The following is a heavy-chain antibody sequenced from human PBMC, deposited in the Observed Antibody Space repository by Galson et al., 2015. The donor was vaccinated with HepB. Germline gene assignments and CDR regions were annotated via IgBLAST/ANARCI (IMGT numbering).Heavy chain of an antibody. CDR1: GFTFSSYG. D-gene: IGHD6-19*01. J-gene: IGHJ3*02. V-gene: IGHV3-33*08. CDR3: ARDPKAGTEVPSAFDI. CDR2: IWYDGSNK. Sequence: SLRLSCAASGFTFSSYGMHWVRQAPGKGLEWVAVIWYDGSNKYYADSVKGRFTISRDNSKNTLYLQMNSLRAEDTAVYYCARDPKAGTEVPSAFDIWGQGTMVTVSS.